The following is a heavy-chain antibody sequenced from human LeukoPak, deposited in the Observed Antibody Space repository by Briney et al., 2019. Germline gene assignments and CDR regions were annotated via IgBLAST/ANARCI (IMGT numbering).Heavy chain of an antibody. V-gene: IGHV3-23*01. J-gene: IGHJ5*02. CDR2: ISGSGGST. CDR1: GFTFSTYD. D-gene: IGHD3-3*01. Sequence: GGSLRLSCAASGFTFSTYDMSWVRQAPGKGLEWVSSISGSGGSTHYADSVKGRFTISRDNSKNTVYLQMNSLRAEDTAVYYCAEGRITIFGVEPFDPWGQGTLVTVSS. CDR3: AEGRITIFGVEPFDP.